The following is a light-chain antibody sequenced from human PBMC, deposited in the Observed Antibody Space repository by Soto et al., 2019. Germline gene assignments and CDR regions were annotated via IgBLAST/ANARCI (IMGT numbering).Light chain of an antibody. CDR3: CSYAGSSTWV. V-gene: IGLV2-23*01. CDR2: EGI. CDR1: SGDVGHYNA. Sequence: QSALTQPASVSGSPGQSVTISCSGSSGDVGHYNAVSWYQHHPGKAPKLIIYEGIKRPSGVSNRFSGSTSGNTASLTISGLQAEDEADYHCCSYAGSSTWVFGGGTKVTVL. J-gene: IGLJ2*01.